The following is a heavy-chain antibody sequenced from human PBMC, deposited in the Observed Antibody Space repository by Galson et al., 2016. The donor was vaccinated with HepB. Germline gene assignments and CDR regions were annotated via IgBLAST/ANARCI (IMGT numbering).Heavy chain of an antibody. V-gene: IGHV3-53*01. J-gene: IGHJ4*02. CDR3: ARMRWLQGQFDN. D-gene: IGHD5-24*01. Sequence: SLRLSCAASGFSVSSNYMSWVRQAPGKGLEWVSLIYSGGNTYYADSVKGRFAISRDNSKNTLYLQMNSLRAEDTAVYYCARMRWLQGQFDNWGQGTVVTVSS. CDR2: IYSGGNT. CDR1: GFSVSSNY.